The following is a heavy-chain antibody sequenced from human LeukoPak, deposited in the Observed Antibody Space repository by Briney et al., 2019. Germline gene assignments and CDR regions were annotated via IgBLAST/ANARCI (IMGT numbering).Heavy chain of an antibody. D-gene: IGHD2-15*01. J-gene: IGHJ3*02. V-gene: IGHV3-33*01. CDR3: AREDWSHSSGQTCLGALDI. CDR1: GFTFSAYG. Sequence: PGGSLRLSCAASGFTFSAYGMHWVRLPPGKGLEWVAAIQNDGSKKYYKDSMKGRLTVSRDNSKNTLYLQMSSLGGDDTAIYYCAREDWSHSSGQTCLGALDIWGQGTMVTVSP. CDR2: IQNDGSKK.